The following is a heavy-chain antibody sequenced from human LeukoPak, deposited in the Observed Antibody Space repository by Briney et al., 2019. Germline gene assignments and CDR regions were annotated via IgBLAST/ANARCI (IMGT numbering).Heavy chain of an antibody. Sequence: SETLSLTCTVSGGSLSSYYCSWIRQPPGKGLEWIGYIYYSGSTNYNPSLKSRVTISVDTSKNQFSLKLSSVTAADTAVYYCARVVWGSYRYANWGQGTLVTVSS. J-gene: IGHJ4*02. V-gene: IGHV4-59*01. D-gene: IGHD3-16*02. CDR3: ARVVWGSYRYAN. CDR2: IYYSGST. CDR1: GGSLSSYY.